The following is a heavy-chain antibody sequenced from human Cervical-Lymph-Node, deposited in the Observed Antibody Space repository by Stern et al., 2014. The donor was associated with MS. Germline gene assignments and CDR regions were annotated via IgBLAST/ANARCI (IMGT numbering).Heavy chain of an antibody. CDR3: AREAPYSSSSSYYYGMDV. CDR2: IYSRGRT. D-gene: IGHD6-6*01. J-gene: IGHJ6*02. Sequence: QVQLQESGPGLVKPSQTLSLTCTVSGGSISSGSYYWSWIRQPAGKGLEWIGRIYSRGRTNENPSLQSRFTISLAPSQNQFSLKLNSVTAADTAVYYCAREAPYSSSSSYYYGMDVWGQGTTVTVSS. V-gene: IGHV4-61*02. CDR1: GGSISSGSYY.